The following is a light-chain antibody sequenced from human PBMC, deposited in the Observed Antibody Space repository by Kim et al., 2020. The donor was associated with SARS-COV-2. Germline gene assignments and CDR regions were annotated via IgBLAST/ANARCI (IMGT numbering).Light chain of an antibody. Sequence: SPGEWATLSCRASQSVSSSYLAWFRQKPGQAPRLLIYGASSRATGIPDRFSGSGSGTDFTLTISRLEPEDFAVYYCQQYGSSPLTFGGGTKVDIK. CDR2: GAS. V-gene: IGKV3-20*01. CDR3: QQYGSSPLT. CDR1: QSVSSSY. J-gene: IGKJ4*01.